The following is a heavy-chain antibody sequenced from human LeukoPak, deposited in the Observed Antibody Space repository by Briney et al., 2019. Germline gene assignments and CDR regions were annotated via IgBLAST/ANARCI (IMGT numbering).Heavy chain of an antibody. V-gene: IGHV4-59*01. D-gene: IGHD1-14*01. CDR2: IYYSGST. Sequence: SSETLSLTCTVSGGSISSYYRSWIRQPPGKGLEWIGYIYYSGSTNYNPSLKSRVTISVDTSKNQFSLKLSSVTAADTAVYYCASTDVRTIGQYYFDYWGQGTLVTVSS. CDR3: ASTDVRTIGQYYFDY. CDR1: GGSISSYY. J-gene: IGHJ4*02.